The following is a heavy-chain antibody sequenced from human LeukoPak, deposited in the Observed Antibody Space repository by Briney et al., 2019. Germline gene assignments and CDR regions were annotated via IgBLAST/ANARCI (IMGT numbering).Heavy chain of an antibody. Sequence: SQTLPLTCTVSGGSINSGDYYWSWIRQPPGKGLEWIGYIYYSGSTYYNPSLKSRVTISIDTSKNQFSLKLSSVTAADTAVYYCARTKGNYYYMDVWGKGTTVTVSS. D-gene: IGHD2-8*01. CDR2: IYYSGST. CDR3: ARTKGNYYYMDV. CDR1: GGSINSGDYY. V-gene: IGHV4-30-4*08. J-gene: IGHJ6*03.